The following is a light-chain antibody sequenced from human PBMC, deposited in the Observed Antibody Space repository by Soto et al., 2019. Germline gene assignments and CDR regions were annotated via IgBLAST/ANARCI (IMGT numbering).Light chain of an antibody. Sequence: DIQMTQSPSSLSASVGDRVTITCRASQSISYSLAWYQQKPGKAPNLLIYDASTLESGAPSRFSGSGSGTEFTLTITSLQPDDFASYYCQQYVSYSWTFGQGTKVDIK. CDR3: QQYVSYSWT. V-gene: IGKV1-5*01. CDR1: QSISYS. CDR2: DAS. J-gene: IGKJ1*01.